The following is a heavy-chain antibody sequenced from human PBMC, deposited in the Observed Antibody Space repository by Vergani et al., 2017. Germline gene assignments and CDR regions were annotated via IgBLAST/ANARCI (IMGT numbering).Heavy chain of an antibody. J-gene: IGHJ6*02. V-gene: IGHV1-69*08. CDR1: GATFRSNT. Sequence: QVQLVQSGAEVKKPGSSVKVSCKASGATFRSNTISWVRQVPGQGLEWMGGIIPVLGKTKYAQDFQGRLTITADTSTRTAYMELTSLRAQDTAVYYCARDPRGYGGDPEDYYFGMDVWGQGTTVTVSS. CDR2: IIPVLGKT. D-gene: IGHD2-21*02. CDR3: ARDPRGYGGDPEDYYFGMDV.